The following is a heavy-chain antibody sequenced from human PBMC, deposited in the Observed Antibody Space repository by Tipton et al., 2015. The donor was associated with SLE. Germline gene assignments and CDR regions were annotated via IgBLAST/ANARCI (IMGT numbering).Heavy chain of an antibody. V-gene: IGHV3-66*01. Sequence: SLRLSCAASGFAVNTNYMSWVRQVPGKGLEWVSVTFSDGSTFYADSVKGRFTIPRDNSKNTLDLQMNSLRAEDTAVYYCARDPTGDIVLRLWGQGTTVTVSS. J-gene: IGHJ6*02. CDR2: TFSDGST. CDR3: ARDPTGDIVLRL. CDR1: GFAVNTNY. D-gene: IGHD2-8*02.